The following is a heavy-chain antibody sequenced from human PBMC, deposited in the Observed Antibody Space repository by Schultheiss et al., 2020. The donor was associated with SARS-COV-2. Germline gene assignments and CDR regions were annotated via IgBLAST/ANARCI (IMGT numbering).Heavy chain of an antibody. V-gene: IGHV3-21*01. J-gene: IGHJ6*02. CDR2: ISSSSSYI. D-gene: IGHD3/OR15-3a*01. CDR1: GFTFSSYS. CDR3: ARDINRWAAHFGTLDYYGMDV. Sequence: GESLKISCAASGFTFSSYSMNWVRQAPGKGLEWVSSISSSSSYIYYADSVKGRFTISRDNAKNSLYLQMNSLRAEDTAVYYCARDINRWAAHFGTLDYYGMDVWGQGTTVTVSS.